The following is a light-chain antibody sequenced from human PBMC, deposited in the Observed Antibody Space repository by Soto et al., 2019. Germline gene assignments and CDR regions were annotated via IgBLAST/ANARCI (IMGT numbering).Light chain of an antibody. CDR2: GAS. Sequence: EIVLTQSPGTLSLSPGERATLSCRASQSVSSSYLAWYQQKPGQAPRFLIYGASSRATGIPDRFSGSGSGTGFTLTISRLEPEDFAVYYCQQYGSSPLTFGGGTKVEIK. CDR1: QSVSSSY. CDR3: QQYGSSPLT. V-gene: IGKV3-20*01. J-gene: IGKJ4*01.